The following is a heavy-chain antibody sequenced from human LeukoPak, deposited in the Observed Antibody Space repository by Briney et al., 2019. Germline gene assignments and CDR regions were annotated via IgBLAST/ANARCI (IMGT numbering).Heavy chain of an antibody. CDR2: INGADYST. Sequence: GGSLRLSCAASGFTFRTSAMSWVRQAPGKGLQWVSSINGADYSTYYADSVEGRFTISRDNSKNTLFLEMNSLRAEDTALYYCAKGYYGGSATHFDSWGQGIVVTVSS. CDR3: AKGYYGGSATHFDS. CDR1: GFTFRTSA. D-gene: IGHD4-23*01. J-gene: IGHJ4*02. V-gene: IGHV3-23*01.